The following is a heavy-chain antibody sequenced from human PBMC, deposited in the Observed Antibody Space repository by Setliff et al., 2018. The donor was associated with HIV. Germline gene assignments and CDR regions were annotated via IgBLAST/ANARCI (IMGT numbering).Heavy chain of an antibody. V-gene: IGHV1-69*05. J-gene: IGHJ3*02. D-gene: IGHD3-22*01. CDR1: GGTFSSYA. CDR3: ARDTNYYDSSGYYLGAFDI. CDR2: IIPIFGTA. Sequence: SVKVSCKASGGTFSSYAISWVRQAPGQGLERMGGIIPIFGTANYAQKFQGRVTITTDESTSTAYMELSSLRSEDTAVYYCARDTNYYDSSGYYLGAFDIWGQGTMVTVSS.